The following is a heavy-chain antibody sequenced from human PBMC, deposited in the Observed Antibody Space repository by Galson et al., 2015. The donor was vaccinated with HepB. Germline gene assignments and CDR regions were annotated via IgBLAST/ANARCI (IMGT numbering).Heavy chain of an antibody. CDR3: ARGYNSGLDY. CDR2: ISSSGRYT. Sequence: SLRLSCAASGFSFSDSYMTWVRQAPGKGLEWVSFISSSGRYTNYADSVRGRFTISRDNAKNSLYLQINSLRVEDTAVYYCARGYNSGLDYWGRGTLVTVSS. D-gene: IGHD6-19*01. V-gene: IGHV3-11*06. J-gene: IGHJ4*02. CDR1: GFSFSDSY.